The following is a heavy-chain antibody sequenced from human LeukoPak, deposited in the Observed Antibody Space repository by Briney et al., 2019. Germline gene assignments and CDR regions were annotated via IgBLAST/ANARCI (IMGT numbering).Heavy chain of an antibody. CDR1: GFTFSSYA. V-gene: IGHV3-23*01. CDR2: ISGSGGST. J-gene: IGHJ4*02. Sequence: GGSLRLSCAASGFTFSSYAMSWVRQAPGKGLEWVSAISGSGGSTYYADSVKGRFTISRDNSNNTLYLQMNSLRAEDTAVYYCARGGSGWYWAFDYWGQGTLVTVSS. D-gene: IGHD6-19*01. CDR3: ARGGSGWYWAFDY.